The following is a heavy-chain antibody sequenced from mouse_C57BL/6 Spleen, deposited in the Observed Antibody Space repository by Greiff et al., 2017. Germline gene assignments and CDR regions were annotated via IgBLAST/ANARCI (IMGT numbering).Heavy chain of an antibody. Sequence: VQLQQPGAELVKPGASVKMSCKASGYTFTSYWITWVKQRPGQGLEWIGDIYPGSGSTNYNKKFKSKATLTVDTSSSTAYMQLSSLTSEASAVYYYGRYRYFDVWGTGTTVTVSS. V-gene: IGHV1-55*01. CDR3: GRYRYFDV. CDR1: GYTFTSYW. CDR2: IYPGSGST. J-gene: IGHJ1*03.